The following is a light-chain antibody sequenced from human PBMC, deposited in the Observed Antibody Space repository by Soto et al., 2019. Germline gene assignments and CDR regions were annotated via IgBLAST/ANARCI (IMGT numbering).Light chain of an antibody. CDR2: AAS. Sequence: DIQLTQSPSFLSASVGDTVSITCRSSQGISLFLAWYQQRPGKAPDLLIYAASSLESGVPSRFSASGSGTEFTLTISSLHPDDFATYYCQEYNNYWTFGQGTKVDIK. V-gene: IGKV1-9*01. CDR3: QEYNNYWT. J-gene: IGKJ1*01. CDR1: QGISLF.